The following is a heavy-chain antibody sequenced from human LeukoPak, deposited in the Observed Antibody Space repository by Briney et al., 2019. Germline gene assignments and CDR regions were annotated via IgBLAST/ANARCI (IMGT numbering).Heavy chain of an antibody. CDR2: INHSGST. CDR1: GGSFSGYY. CDR3: ARDSGSSGYQAFDY. Sequence: PSETLSLTCAVYGGSFSGYYWSWIRQPPGKGLEWIGEINHSGSTNYNPSLKSRVTISVDTSKNQFSLKLSSVTAADTAVYYCARDSGSSGYQAFDYWGQGTLVTVSS. V-gene: IGHV4-34*01. D-gene: IGHD3-22*01. J-gene: IGHJ4*02.